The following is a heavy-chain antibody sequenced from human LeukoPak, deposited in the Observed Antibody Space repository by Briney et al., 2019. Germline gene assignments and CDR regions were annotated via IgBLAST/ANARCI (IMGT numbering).Heavy chain of an antibody. V-gene: IGHV4-34*01. CDR3: ARYIVVVPAAPYFDY. CDR1: GGTFSGYY. D-gene: IGHD2-2*01. Sequence: PSGTLSLTCAVYGGTFSGYYWSWIRQPPGKGLEWIGEINHSGSTKYNPSLKSRVTISVDTTKNQLSLKLSSVAAAETPVYYCARYIVVVPAAPYFDYWGQGTLVTVSS. CDR2: INHSGST. J-gene: IGHJ4*02.